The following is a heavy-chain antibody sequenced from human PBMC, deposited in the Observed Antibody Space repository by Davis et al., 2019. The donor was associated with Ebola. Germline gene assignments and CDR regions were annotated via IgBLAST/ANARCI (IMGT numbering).Heavy chain of an antibody. J-gene: IGHJ4*02. D-gene: IGHD3-16*01. V-gene: IGHV3-7*03. Sequence: GESLKISCAASGFSFSGYWMTWVRQPPGKGLEWVANIKSDGSQRYYADSVKGRFTISRDNAKNSLYLQMNSLRAEDTAVYYCARQEALWGCIDYWGQGTRVTVSS. CDR1: GFSFSGYW. CDR3: ARQEALWGCIDY. CDR2: IKSDGSQR.